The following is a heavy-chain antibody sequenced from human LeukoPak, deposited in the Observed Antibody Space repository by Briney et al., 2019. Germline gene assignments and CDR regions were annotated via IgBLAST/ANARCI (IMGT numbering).Heavy chain of an antibody. J-gene: IGHJ4*02. D-gene: IGHD1-26*01. Sequence: GGSLRLSCAASGFTFSSYAMHWVRQAPGKGLEYVSAISSNGGSTYYANSVKGRFTISRDNSKNTLYLQMGSLRAEDMAVYYCARSMGNSGSYFDYWGQGTLVTVSS. V-gene: IGHV3-64*01. CDR1: GFTFSSYA. CDR2: ISSNGGST. CDR3: ARSMGNSGSYFDY.